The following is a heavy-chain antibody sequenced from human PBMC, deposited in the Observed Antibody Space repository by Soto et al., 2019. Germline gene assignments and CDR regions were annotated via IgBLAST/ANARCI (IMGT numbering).Heavy chain of an antibody. CDR1: GFIFSSYT. J-gene: IGHJ4*02. D-gene: IGHD1-26*01. CDR2: ITYDGSNQ. CDR3: ARAPSGSYPEFDY. Sequence: QVQLVESGGGVVQPGRSLRLSCAASGFIFSSYTMHWVRQAPGKGLEWVGVITYDGSNQYYADSVKGRFTISRDNSRNMLFLQMNSLRPDDTAVYYWARAPSGSYPEFDYWGQGTLVTVAS. V-gene: IGHV3-30-3*01.